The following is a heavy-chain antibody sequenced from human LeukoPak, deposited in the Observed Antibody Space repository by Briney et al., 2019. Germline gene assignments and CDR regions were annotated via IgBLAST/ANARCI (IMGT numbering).Heavy chain of an antibody. J-gene: IGHJ4*02. Sequence: PGGPLRLSCAASGFTFSTYSMNWVRQAPGKGLEWISYISSASSYIQYADSVKGRFTISRDNANNSLSLQMNSLRADDTAIYYCSRAPTTGFWGTSYVDYFDHWGQGILVTVSS. CDR3: SRAPTTGFWGTSYVDYFDH. CDR1: GFTFSTYS. D-gene: IGHD3-16*01. V-gene: IGHV3-21*01. CDR2: ISSASSYI.